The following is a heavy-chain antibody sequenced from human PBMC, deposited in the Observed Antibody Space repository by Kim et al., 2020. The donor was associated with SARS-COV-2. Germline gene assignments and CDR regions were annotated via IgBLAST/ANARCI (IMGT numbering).Heavy chain of an antibody. D-gene: IGHD3-10*01. CDR1: GFTFSSCA. CDR3: ARDPWSRLRGLTYSYYGMDV. V-gene: IGHV3-30-3*01. Sequence: GGSLRLSCAASGFTFSSCAMHWVRQAPGKGLEWVAVISYDGSNKNYADSVKGRFTISRDNSKNTLYLQMNSLRAEDTALYDCARDPWSRLRGLTYSYYGMDVWGQGTTVTVSS. J-gene: IGHJ6*02. CDR2: ISYDGSNK.